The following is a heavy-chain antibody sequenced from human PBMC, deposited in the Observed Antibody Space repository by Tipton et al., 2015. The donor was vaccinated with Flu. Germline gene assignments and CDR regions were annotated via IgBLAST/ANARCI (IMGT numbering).Heavy chain of an antibody. J-gene: IGHJ4*02. Sequence: SLRLSCAASGFTFSSYGMHWVRQAPGKGLEWVAVISYDGSNKYYADSVKGRFTISRDNSKNTLYLQMNSLRAEDTAVYYCAARYAYCSSTSCYEKWGQGTLVTVSS. CDR1: GFTFSSYG. CDR2: ISYDGSNK. D-gene: IGHD2-2*01. CDR3: AARYAYCSSTSCYEK. V-gene: IGHV3-30*03.